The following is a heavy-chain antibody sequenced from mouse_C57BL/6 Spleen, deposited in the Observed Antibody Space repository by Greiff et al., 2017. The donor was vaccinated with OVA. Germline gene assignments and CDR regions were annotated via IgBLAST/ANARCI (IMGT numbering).Heavy chain of an antibody. CDR2: INPNNGGT. Sequence: EVQLQQSGPELVKPGASVKISCKASGYTFTDYYMNWVQQSHGKSLEWIGDINPNNGGTSYNQKFKGKATLTVDKSSSTAYMELRSLTSEDSAVYYCAKSYSNYDAMDYWGQGTSVTVSS. D-gene: IGHD2-5*01. V-gene: IGHV1-26*01. J-gene: IGHJ4*01. CDR3: AKSYSNYDAMDY. CDR1: GYTFTDYY.